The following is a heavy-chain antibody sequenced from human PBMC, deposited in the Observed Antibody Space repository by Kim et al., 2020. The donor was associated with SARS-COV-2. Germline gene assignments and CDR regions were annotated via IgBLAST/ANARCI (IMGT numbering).Heavy chain of an antibody. Sequence: ASVKVSCKASGYSFTNYGISWVRQAPGQGLEWMGWISAYNGYTNHAHKPQGRVTMTTDTFTSTAYMELRSLRSDDTAEYYCSRDLELWLALWCQGTLVTV. CDR1: GYSFTNYG. CDR2: ISAYNGYT. CDR3: SRDLELWLAL. V-gene: IGHV1-18*01. J-gene: IGHJ4*02. D-gene: IGHD6-19*01.